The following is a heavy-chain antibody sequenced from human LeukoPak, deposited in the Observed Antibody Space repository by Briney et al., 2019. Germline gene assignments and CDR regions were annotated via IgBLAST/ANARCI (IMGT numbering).Heavy chain of an antibody. Sequence: ASVKVSCKASGYTFTGHYIHWVRQAPGQGLEWMGWINPNSGATDSAQKFQGRVTMTRDTSITTSYMQLSSLRSDDTAVYYCARTNYYDTTGAIDYWGQGTLVTVSS. CDR1: GYTFTGHY. V-gene: IGHV1-2*02. CDR3: ARTNYYDTTGAIDY. CDR2: INPNSGAT. D-gene: IGHD3-22*01. J-gene: IGHJ4*02.